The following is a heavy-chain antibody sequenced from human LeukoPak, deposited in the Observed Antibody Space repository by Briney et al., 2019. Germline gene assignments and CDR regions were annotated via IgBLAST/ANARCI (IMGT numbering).Heavy chain of an antibody. V-gene: IGHV3-23*01. D-gene: IGHD6-13*01. CDR3: ARDLDVAAADYYVDY. J-gene: IGHJ4*02. CDR2: ITGSGGTT. Sequence: GGSLRLSCVASGFTFSSYAMSWVRQAPGKGLEWVSAITGSGGTTYYADSVKGRFTISRDNAKNTLYLQMNSLRAEDTAVYYCARDLDVAAADYYVDYWGQGTLVTVSS. CDR1: GFTFSSYA.